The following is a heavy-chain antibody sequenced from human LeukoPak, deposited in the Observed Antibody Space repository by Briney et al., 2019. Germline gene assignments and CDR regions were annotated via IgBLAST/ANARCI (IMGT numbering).Heavy chain of an antibody. CDR3: ARGSRGYTYG. Sequence: PSETLSLTCSVSGDSINGYYWSWIRQPPGKGLEWIGYIYYSGSTNYNPSLKSRVTISVDTSKNQFSLKLSSVTAADTAVYYCARGSRGYTYGWGQGTLVTVSS. CDR1: GDSINGYY. J-gene: IGHJ4*02. V-gene: IGHV4-59*01. D-gene: IGHD5-18*01. CDR2: IYYSGST.